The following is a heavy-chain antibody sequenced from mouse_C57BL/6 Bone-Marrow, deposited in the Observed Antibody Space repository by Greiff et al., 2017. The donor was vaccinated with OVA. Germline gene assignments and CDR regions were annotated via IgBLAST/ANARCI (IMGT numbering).Heavy chain of an antibody. Sequence: EVQVVESGEGLVKPGGSLKLSCAASGFTFSSYAMSWVRQTPEKRLEWVAYISSGGDYIYYADTVKGRFTISRDNARNTLYLQMSSLKSEDTAMYYCTREDPFTTVRVRYAMDYWGQGTSVTVSS. CDR2: ISSGGDYI. D-gene: IGHD1-1*01. V-gene: IGHV5-9-1*02. CDR1: GFTFSSYA. J-gene: IGHJ4*01. CDR3: TREDPFTTVRVRYAMDY.